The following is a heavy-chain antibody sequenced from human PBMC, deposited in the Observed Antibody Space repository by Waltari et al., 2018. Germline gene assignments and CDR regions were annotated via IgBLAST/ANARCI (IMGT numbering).Heavy chain of an antibody. J-gene: IGHJ3*02. CDR1: GYTFTGYY. CDR3: ARTTWFGETLTAFDI. V-gene: IGHV1-2*02. CDR2: INPNSGGT. D-gene: IGHD3-10*01. Sequence: QVQLVQSGAEVKKPGASVTVSCKASGYTFTGYYMHWVRPAPGQGLEWMGWINPNSGGTNYAQKFQGRVTMTRDTSISTAYMELSRLRSDDTAVYYCARTTWFGETLTAFDIWGQGTMVTVSS.